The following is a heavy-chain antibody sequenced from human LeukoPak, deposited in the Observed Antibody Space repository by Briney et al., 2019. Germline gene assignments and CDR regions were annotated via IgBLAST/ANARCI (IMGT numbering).Heavy chain of an antibody. V-gene: IGHV5-10-1*01. CDR3: ARQEQWLVPPNWFDP. Sequence: GESLKISCKGSGYSFTSYWISWVRQMPGKGLEWMGRIDPSDSYTNYSPFFQGHVTISADKSISTAYLQWSSLKASDTAMYYCARQEQWLVPPNWFDPWGQGTPVTVSS. CDR1: GYSFTSYW. J-gene: IGHJ5*02. D-gene: IGHD6-19*01. CDR2: IDPSDSYT.